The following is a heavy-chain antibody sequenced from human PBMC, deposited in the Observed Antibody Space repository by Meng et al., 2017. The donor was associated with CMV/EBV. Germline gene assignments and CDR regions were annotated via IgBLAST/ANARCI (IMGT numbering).Heavy chain of an antibody. V-gene: IGHV1-69*10. CDR1: GGTFSSYA. J-gene: IGHJ6*02. Sequence: SVKVSCKASGGTFSSYAISWVRQAPGQGLEWMGGIIPILGIANYAQKFQGRVTITADKSTSTAYMELSSLRSEDTAVYYCARGRDDFWSGYSGDYYGMGVWGQGTTVTVSS. CDR3: ARGRDDFWSGYSGDYYGMGV. CDR2: IIPILGIA. D-gene: IGHD3-3*01.